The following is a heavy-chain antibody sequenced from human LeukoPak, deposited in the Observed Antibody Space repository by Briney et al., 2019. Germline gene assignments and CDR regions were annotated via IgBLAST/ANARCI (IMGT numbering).Heavy chain of an antibody. V-gene: IGHV1-24*01. CDR2: FDPEDGET. CDR1: GYTLTELS. D-gene: IGHD3-22*01. CDR3: ARGGYDSSGYPFDY. Sequence: ASVKVSCKVSGYTLTELSMHWVRQAPGKGLEWMGGFDPEDGETIYAQKFQGRVTMTEDTSTDTAYMELSSLRSEDTAVYYCARGGYDSSGYPFDYWGQGTLVTVSS. J-gene: IGHJ4*02.